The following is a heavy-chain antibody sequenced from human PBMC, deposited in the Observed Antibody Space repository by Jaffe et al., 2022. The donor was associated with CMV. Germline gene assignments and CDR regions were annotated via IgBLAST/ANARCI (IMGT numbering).Heavy chain of an antibody. CDR1: GFTFSSYS. Sequence: EVQLVESGGGLVKPGGSLRLSCAASGFTFSSYSMNWVRQAPGKGLEWVSSISSSSSYIYYADSVKGRFTISRDNAKNSLYLQMNSLRAEDTAVYYCARDLITGTPGAGWFDPWGQGTLVTVSS. CDR3: ARDLITGTPGAGWFDP. CDR2: ISSSSSYI. J-gene: IGHJ5*02. D-gene: IGHD1-7*01. V-gene: IGHV3-21*01.